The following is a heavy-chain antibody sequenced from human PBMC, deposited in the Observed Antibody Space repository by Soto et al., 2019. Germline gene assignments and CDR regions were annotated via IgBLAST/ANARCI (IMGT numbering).Heavy chain of an antibody. V-gene: IGHV3-13*01. J-gene: IGHJ4*02. CDR1: GFTFSSYD. CDR3: AVKSLYSGSYSG. D-gene: IGHD1-26*01. Sequence: EVQLVESGGGLAQPGGSLRLSCAASGFTFSSYDMHWVRQATGKGLEWVSAIGTAGDTYYPGSVKGRFTISRENAKNSLYLQMNSLRAGDTAVYYLAVKSLYSGSYSGWGQGTLVTVSS. CDR2: IGTAGDT.